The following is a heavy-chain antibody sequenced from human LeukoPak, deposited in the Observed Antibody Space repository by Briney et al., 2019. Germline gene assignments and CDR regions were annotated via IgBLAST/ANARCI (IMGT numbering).Heavy chain of an antibody. D-gene: IGHD3-16*01. CDR1: GGSISSSSYY. V-gene: IGHV4-39*01. CDR2: IYYSGST. CDR3: ELGGKAAFDY. Sequence: PSETLSLTCTVSGGSISSSSYYWGWIRQPPGKGLERIGSIYYSGSTYYNPSLKSRVTISVDTSKNQFSLKLSSVTAADTAVYYCELGGKAAFDYWGQGTLVTVSS. J-gene: IGHJ4*02.